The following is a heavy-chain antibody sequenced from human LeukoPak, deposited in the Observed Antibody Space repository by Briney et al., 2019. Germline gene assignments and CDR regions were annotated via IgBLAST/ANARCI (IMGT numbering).Heavy chain of an antibody. CDR2: ISGSGGST. V-gene: IGHV3-23*01. D-gene: IGHD1-26*01. CDR3: ASIQVGATSFYDY. CDR1: GFTFSSYA. J-gene: IGHJ4*02. Sequence: GGSLRLSCAASGFTFSSYAMSWVRQAPGKGLEWVSAISGSGGSTYYADSVKGRFTISRDNSKNTLYLQMNSLRAEDTAVYYCASIQVGATSFYDYWGQGTLVTVSS.